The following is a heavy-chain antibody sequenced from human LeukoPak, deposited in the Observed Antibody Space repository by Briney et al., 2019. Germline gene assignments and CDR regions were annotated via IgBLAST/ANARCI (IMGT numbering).Heavy chain of an antibody. CDR2: INPSGGST. V-gene: IGHV1-46*01. D-gene: IGHD1-14*01. J-gene: IGHJ6*02. CDR3: ASVYLHGMDV. Sequence: ASVKVSCKASGYTFTSYYMHWVRQAPGQGLEWMGIINPSGGSTSYAQKFQGRVTMTRDTPTNTVYMEMSSLRIEDTAVYYCASVYLHGMDVWGQGTTVTVSS. CDR1: GYTFTSYY.